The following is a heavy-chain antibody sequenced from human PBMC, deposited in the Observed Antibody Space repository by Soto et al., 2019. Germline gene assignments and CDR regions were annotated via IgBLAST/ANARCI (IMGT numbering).Heavy chain of an antibody. D-gene: IGHD7-27*01. V-gene: IGHV1-46*01. CDR2: INPSGGST. CDR1: GYTFTSYY. CDR3: ASRSELTGDLGY. J-gene: IGHJ4*02. Sequence: ASVKVSCKASGYTFTSYYMHWVRQAPGQGLEWMGIINPSGGSTSYAQKFQGRVTMTRDTSTSTVYMELSSLRPEDTAVYYCASRSELTGDLGYWGQGTLVTVSS.